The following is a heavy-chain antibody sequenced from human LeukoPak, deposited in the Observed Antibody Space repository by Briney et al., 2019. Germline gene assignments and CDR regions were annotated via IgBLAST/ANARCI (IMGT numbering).Heavy chain of an antibody. J-gene: IGHJ3*02. Sequence: ASVKVSCKASGYTFTSYAVHWVRQAPGQRLEWMGWINAGNGNTKYSQKFQGRVTITRDTSASTAYMELSSLRSEDTAVYYCARSSVVVDDAFDIWGQGTMVTVSS. CDR1: GYTFTSYA. V-gene: IGHV1-3*01. CDR2: INAGNGNT. CDR3: ARSSVVVDDAFDI. D-gene: IGHD3-22*01.